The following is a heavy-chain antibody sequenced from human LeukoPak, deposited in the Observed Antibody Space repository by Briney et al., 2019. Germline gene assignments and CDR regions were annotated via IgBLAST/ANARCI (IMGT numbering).Heavy chain of an antibody. V-gene: IGHV4-4*07. CDR3: ARDSGWYWYDY. J-gene: IGHJ4*02. CDR1: GGSFSSYY. Sequence: SETLSLTCTVSGGSFSSYYYNWIRQSAGKRLEWIGRIYTTGSTNYSPSFKSRATMSVDTSKNQLSLRLNSVTAADTAVYYCARDSGWYWYDYWGQGTLVTVSS. D-gene: IGHD6-19*01. CDR2: IYTTGST.